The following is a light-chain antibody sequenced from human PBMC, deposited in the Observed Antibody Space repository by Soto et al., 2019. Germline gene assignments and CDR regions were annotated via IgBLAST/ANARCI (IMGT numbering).Light chain of an antibody. CDR2: DAS. CDR1: QRVSSY. CDR3: QQRSNWPRGT. V-gene: IGKV3-11*01. Sequence: EIVLTQSPATLSLSPGERATLSCRASQRVSSYLAWYQQKPGQAPRLLIYDASNRATGIPARFSGSGSGTDFTLTIRSLEPEDFAVYYCQQRSNWPRGTFGQGTKLEIK. J-gene: IGKJ2*02.